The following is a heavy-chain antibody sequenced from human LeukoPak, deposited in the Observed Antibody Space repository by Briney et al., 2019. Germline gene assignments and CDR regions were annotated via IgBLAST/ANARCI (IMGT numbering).Heavy chain of an antibody. CDR3: ARDLSSSFDY. CDR1: GFTFSSYS. CDR2: ISSSSSYI. V-gene: IGHV3-21*04. Sequence: GGSLRLSCAASGFTFSSYSMNWVRQAPGKGLDWVSSISSSSSYIYYADSVKGRFTISRDNSKNTQSLQMNSLRAEDTAVYYCARDLSSSFDYWGQGTLVTVSS. J-gene: IGHJ4*02. D-gene: IGHD6-6*01.